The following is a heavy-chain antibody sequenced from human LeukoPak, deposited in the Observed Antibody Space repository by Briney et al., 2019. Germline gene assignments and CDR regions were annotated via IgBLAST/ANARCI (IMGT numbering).Heavy chain of an antibody. CDR2: ISGVSGST. CDR3: AKDIFSTYGLGKYDRAFDY. CDR1: GFAFDDYA. V-gene: IGHV3-43*02. J-gene: IGHJ4*02. Sequence: PGGSLRLSCAASGFAFDDYAMHWVRQAPGKGLEWVSLISGVSGSTYYADSVKGRFTISRDNSKTSLYLQMNSLKTEGTAFYYCAKDIFSTYGLGKYDRAFDYWGQGTLVTVSS. D-gene: IGHD3-10*01.